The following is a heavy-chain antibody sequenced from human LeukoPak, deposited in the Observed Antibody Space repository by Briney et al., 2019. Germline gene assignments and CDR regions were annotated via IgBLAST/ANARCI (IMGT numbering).Heavy chain of an antibody. D-gene: IGHD5-12*01. V-gene: IGHV1-3*01. CDR3: ARDQGYSGYDWSFLGMDV. CDR1: GYTFTSYA. J-gene: IGHJ6*02. Sequence: ASVKVSCTASGYTFTSYAMHWVRQAPGQRLEWMGWINAGNGNTKYSQKFQGRVTITRDTSASTAYMELSSLRSEDTAVYYCARDQGYSGYDWSFLGMDVWGQGTTVTVSS. CDR2: INAGNGNT.